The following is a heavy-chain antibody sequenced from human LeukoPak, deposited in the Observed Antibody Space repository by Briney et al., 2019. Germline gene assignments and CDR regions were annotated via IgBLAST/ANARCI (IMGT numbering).Heavy chain of an antibody. CDR3: ARGHVAAAADY. CDR2: IYHSGST. J-gene: IGHJ4*02. CDR1: GYSISSGYY. V-gene: IGHV4-38-2*02. D-gene: IGHD6-13*01. Sequence: PSETLSLTCTVSGYSISSGYYWGWIRQPPGKGLEWIGSIYHSGSTNYNPSLKSRVTISVDTSKNQFSLKLSSVTAADTAVYYCARGHVAAAADYWGQGTLVTVSS.